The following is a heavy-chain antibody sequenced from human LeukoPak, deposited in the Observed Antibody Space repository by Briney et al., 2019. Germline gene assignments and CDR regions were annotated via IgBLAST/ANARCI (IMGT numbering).Heavy chain of an antibody. CDR1: GGSISSSNW. J-gene: IGHJ6*03. CDR2: IYHSGST. CDR3: ARVRGEVADYYYYYVDV. V-gene: IGHV4-4*02. Sequence: SETLSLTCAVSGGSISSSNWWSWVRQPPGKGLEWIGEIYHSGSTNYNPSLKSRVTISVDKSKNQFSLKLSSVTAADTAVYYCARVRGEVADYYYYYVDVWGKGTTVTVSS. D-gene: IGHD6-19*01.